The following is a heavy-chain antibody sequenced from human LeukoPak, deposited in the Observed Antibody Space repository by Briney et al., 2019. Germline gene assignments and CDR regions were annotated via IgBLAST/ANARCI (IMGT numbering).Heavy chain of an antibody. Sequence: SETLSLTCAVYGGSSSGYYWSWIRQPPGKGLEWIGEINHSGSTNYNPSLKSRVTISVDTSKNQFSLKLSSVTAADTAVYYCASGEFQPDLPNYYYYYGMDVWGQGTTVTVSS. CDR2: INHSGST. J-gene: IGHJ6*02. V-gene: IGHV4-34*01. CDR1: GGSSSGYY. D-gene: IGHD3-16*01. CDR3: ASGEFQPDLPNYYYYYGMDV.